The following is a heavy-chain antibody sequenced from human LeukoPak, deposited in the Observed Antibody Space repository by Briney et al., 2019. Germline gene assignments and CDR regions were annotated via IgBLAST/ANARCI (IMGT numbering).Heavy chain of an antibody. CDR2: INPNSGGT. V-gene: IGHV1-2*02. CDR1: GYTFTGYY. J-gene: IGHJ4*02. CDR3: ARDLRAPGYCSSTSCYNPDY. D-gene: IGHD2-2*02. Sequence: ASVKVTCKASGYTFTGYYMHWVRQAPGQGLEWMGWINPNSGGTNYAQKFQGRVTMTRDTSISTAYMELSRLRSDDTAVYYCARDLRAPGYCSSTSCYNPDYWGQGTLVTVSS.